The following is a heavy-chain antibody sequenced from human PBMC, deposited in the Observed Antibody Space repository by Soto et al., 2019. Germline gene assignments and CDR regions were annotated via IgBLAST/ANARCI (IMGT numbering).Heavy chain of an antibody. Sequence: GASQKISCKASGYSLTSYWIGWARQMPGKGLEWMGIIYPGDSDTSYSPSFQGQVTISAEKSISTAYLQWSTLKASDPAMYYCARLYNSSDHNFDYWDQGTLLTVSS. J-gene: IGHJ4*02. CDR2: IYPGDSDT. D-gene: IGHD3-22*01. CDR3: ARLYNSSDHNFDY. CDR1: GYSLTSYW. V-gene: IGHV5-51*01.